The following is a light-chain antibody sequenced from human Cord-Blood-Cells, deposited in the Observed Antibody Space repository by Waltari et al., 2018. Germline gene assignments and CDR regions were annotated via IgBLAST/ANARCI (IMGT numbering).Light chain of an antibody. J-gene: IGKJ2*03. CDR1: QSVSSSY. CDR2: GAS. Sequence: VLTQSPGTLSLSPCDRATSPRRPSQSVSSSYLAWYQQNPGQAPRLLIYGASSRATGIPDRFSGSGSGTDFTLTISRVEAEDVAVYYCQQDGRSPRSFGQGTKLEIK. V-gene: IGKV3-20*01. CDR3: QQDGRSPRS.